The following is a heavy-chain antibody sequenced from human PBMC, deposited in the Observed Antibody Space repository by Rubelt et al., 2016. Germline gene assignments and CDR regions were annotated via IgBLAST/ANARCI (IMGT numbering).Heavy chain of an antibody. Sequence: MRRQQWGAGLFRPSQTLSLTCGVYGGSFSIYYWTWIRQPPGKGLEWIGDINKSGNTDYNPSLKSRLTISLDTSKSQFSLKLSSVTAADTAVYYCARLQWELSTIDFWGQGTLVTVSS. CDR3: ARLQWELSTIDF. CDR1: GGSFSIYY. J-gene: IGHJ4*02. V-gene: IGHV4-34*01. D-gene: IGHD1-26*01. CDR2: INKSGNT.